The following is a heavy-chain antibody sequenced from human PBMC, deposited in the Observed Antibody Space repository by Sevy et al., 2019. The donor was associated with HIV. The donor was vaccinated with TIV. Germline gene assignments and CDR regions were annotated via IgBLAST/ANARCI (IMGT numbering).Heavy chain of an antibody. D-gene: IGHD2-2*02. CDR2: ISGISNYI. V-gene: IGHV3-21*01. CDR3: ARNNCSITNCYMGDVFDN. Sequence: GESLKISCAASGFTFSSYSMNWVRQAPGKGLEWVSSISGISNYIYYADSMKGRFTVSRDNAKNSLYLQMNSLRAEDTADYYCARNNCSITNCYMGDVFDNWGQGTMVTVSS. CDR1: GFTFSSYS. J-gene: IGHJ3*02.